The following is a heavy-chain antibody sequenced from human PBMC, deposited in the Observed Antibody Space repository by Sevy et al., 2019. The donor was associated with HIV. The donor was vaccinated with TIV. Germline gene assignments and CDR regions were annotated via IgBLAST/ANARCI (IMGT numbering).Heavy chain of an antibody. Sequence: SETLSLTCAVSGYSISSGYYWGWIRQPPGKGLEWIGSIYHSGSTYYNPSLKSRVTISVDTSKNQFSLKLSSVTAADTAVYYCARQQSCSSTSCYLPFWYFDLWGRGTLVTVSS. CDR1: GYSISSGYY. D-gene: IGHD2-2*01. CDR3: ARQQSCSSTSCYLPFWYFDL. V-gene: IGHV4-38-2*01. CDR2: IYHSGST. J-gene: IGHJ2*01.